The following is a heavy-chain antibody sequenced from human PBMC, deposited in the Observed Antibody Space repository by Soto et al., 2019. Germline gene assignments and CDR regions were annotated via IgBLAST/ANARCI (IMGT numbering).Heavy chain of an antibody. V-gene: IGHV1-3*01. CDR2: INAGNGNT. D-gene: IGHD4-17*01. CDR3: ARDRFYGGYVYWYFDL. Sequence: ASGKVSCKDSGYTFTSYAMHWVSQAPGQRREWMGWINAGNGNTKYSQKFQGRVTITRDTSASTAYMELSSLRSEDTAVYYCARDRFYGGYVYWYFDLWGRGTLVSVSS. CDR1: GYTFTSYA. J-gene: IGHJ2*01.